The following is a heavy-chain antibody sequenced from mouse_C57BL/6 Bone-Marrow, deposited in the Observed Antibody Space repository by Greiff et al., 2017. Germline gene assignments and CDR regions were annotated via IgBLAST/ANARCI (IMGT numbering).Heavy chain of an antibody. V-gene: IGHV1-69*01. J-gene: IGHJ1*03. D-gene: IGHD1-2*01. CDR1: GYTFTSYW. Sequence: QVQLQQPGAELVMPGASVKLSCKASGYTFTSYWMHWVKQRPGQGLEWIGEIDPSDSYTNYNQKFKGKSTLTVDKSSSTAYMQLSSLTSEDSAVYYCARWSTTAAYWYFDVWGTGTTVTVSS. CDR2: IDPSDSYT. CDR3: ARWSTTAAYWYFDV.